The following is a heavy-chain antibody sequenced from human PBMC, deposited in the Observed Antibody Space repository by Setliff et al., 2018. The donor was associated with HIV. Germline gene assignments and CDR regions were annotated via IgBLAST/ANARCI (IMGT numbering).Heavy chain of an antibody. J-gene: IGHJ4*02. D-gene: IGHD2-2*01. CDR1: GGPISSSIYY. CDR3: ARTHRYCSGNSCSKVSFDS. Sequence: SETLSLTCTVSGGPISSSIYYWGWIRQPPGKGLEWIGFIYYSGSTYYYGGSTYYNPSLKSRVTISVDTSKTQFSLKLSSVTAADTAVYYCARTHRYCSGNSCSKVSFDSWGQGALVTVSS. V-gene: IGHV4-39*01. CDR2: IYYSGSTYYYGGST.